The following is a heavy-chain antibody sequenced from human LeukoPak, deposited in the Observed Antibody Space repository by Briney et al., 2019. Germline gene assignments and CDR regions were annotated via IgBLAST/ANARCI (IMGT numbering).Heavy chain of an antibody. CDR2: ISSSSSTI. CDR1: GFTFSSYS. J-gene: IGHJ6*02. V-gene: IGHV3-48*04. D-gene: IGHD4-17*01. Sequence: PGGSLRLSCAASGFTFSSYSMNWVRQAPGKGLEWVSYISSSSSTIYYADSVKGRFTISRDNAKNSLYLQMNSLRAEDTAVYYCARRGSQLTVTRRHYYYGMDVWGQGITVTVSS. CDR3: ARRGSQLTVTRRHYYYGMDV.